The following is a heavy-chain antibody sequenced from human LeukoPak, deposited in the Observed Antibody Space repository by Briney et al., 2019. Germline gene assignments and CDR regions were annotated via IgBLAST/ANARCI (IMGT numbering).Heavy chain of an antibody. CDR2: LYIGGNT. J-gene: IGHJ1*01. V-gene: IGHV3-53*01. CDR1: GFSVSSNY. Sequence: GGSLRLSCVGSGFSVSSNYMAWVRQAPGKGLDWVSVLYIGGNTYYGDFVKGRFTISRDNSRNTLYLQMNSLRVDDTAVYYCARELAVGAITEYFQDWGQGTLVTVSS. CDR3: ARELAVGAITEYFQD. D-gene: IGHD1-26*01.